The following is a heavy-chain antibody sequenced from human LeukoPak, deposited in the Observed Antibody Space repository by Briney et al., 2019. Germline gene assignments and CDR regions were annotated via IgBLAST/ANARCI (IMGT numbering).Heavy chain of an antibody. CDR2: MGSSGSHI. CDR1: GFNVGIYS. J-gene: IGHJ4*02. CDR3: ATPVGGVWSFDY. Sequence: GGSLRLSCAASGFNVGIYSMIWVRQAPGKGLEWVASMGSSGSHIYYADSVKGRFTISRDNAKNSLYLQLNSLGAEDTAMYYCATPVGGVWSFDYWGQGTLVTVSS. D-gene: IGHD2-15*01. V-gene: IGHV3-21*01.